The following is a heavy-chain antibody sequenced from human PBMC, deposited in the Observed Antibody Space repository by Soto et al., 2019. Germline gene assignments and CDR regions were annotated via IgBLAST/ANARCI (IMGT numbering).Heavy chain of an antibody. CDR2: INHSGNN. CDR1: CGSFITYH. V-gene: IGHV4-34*01. Sequence: SETLSLTCVCSCGSFITYHYNWIRQSPGKGLEWIGEINHSGNNNYSPSLKSRVTMSLDTSKNQFSLKLTSVTAADTAVYYCARGGSNDWQVAFDIWGQGTMVTVSS. D-gene: IGHD3-9*01. CDR3: ARGGSNDWQVAFDI. J-gene: IGHJ3*02.